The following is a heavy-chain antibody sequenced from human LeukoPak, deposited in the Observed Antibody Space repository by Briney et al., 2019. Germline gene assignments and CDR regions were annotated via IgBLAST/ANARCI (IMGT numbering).Heavy chain of an antibody. CDR2: ISGSGRTT. J-gene: IGHJ4*02. V-gene: IGHV3-23*01. CDR1: GFTFSNHA. Sequence: GGSLRLSCAASGFTFSNHAMSWVRQPPGKGLQWVSVISGSGRTTEYAGSVKGRFTISRDNSKNTLSLQMNSLRVEDTAIYYCAKNVVVKRYIDYWGQGTLVTVSS. D-gene: IGHD2-15*01. CDR3: AKNVVVKRYIDY.